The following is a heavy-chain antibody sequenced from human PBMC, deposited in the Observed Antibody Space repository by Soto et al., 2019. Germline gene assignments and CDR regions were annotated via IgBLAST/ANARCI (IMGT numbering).Heavy chain of an antibody. D-gene: IGHD3-22*01. CDR2: IIPMFGKA. CDR1: GGTFSRYA. V-gene: IGHV1-69*01. J-gene: IGHJ4*02. Sequence: QVQLVQSGAEVKRPGSSVKVSCKASGGTFSRYAISWVRQAPGQGLEWMGGIIPMFGKANYAQKLQGRVTITADESTWTGYMELRSLISEDTAVYYCARDVTLSDSSAYYYLYWGQGTLVTVSS. CDR3: ARDVTLSDSSAYYYLY.